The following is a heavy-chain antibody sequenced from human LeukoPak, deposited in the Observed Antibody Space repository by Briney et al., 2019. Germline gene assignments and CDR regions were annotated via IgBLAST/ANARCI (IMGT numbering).Heavy chain of an antibody. Sequence: SETLSLTRAVSGGSISSSNWWSWVGPPPGKGREWIGEIYHSGSTNYNPSLKSRVTISVDKSKNHFSLKLSSVTAADTAVYYCARDRAVVVPAATYWFDPWGQGTLVTVSS. J-gene: IGHJ5*02. CDR3: ARDRAVVVPAATYWFDP. D-gene: IGHD2-2*01. V-gene: IGHV4-4*02. CDR2: IYHSGST. CDR1: GGSISSSNW.